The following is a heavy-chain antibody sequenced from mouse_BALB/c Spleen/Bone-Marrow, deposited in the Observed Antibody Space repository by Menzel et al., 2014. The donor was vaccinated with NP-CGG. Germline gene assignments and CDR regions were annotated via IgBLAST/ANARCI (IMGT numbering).Heavy chain of an antibody. J-gene: IGHJ2*01. Sequence: EVKVEESGGGLVRPGGSLKLSCAASGFTFSSYGMSWVRQTPDKRLELVATINSNGGSTYYPDNVKGRFTISKDNAKNTLYLRMSSLKSEDTAMYYCARDYYGSSFDYWGQGTTLTVSS. CDR3: ARDYYGSSFDY. V-gene: IGHV5-6-3*01. D-gene: IGHD1-1*01. CDR2: INSNGGST. CDR1: GFTFSSYG.